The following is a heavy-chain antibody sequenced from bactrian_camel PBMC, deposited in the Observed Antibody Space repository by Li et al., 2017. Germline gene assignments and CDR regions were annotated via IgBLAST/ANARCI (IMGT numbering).Heavy chain of an antibody. CDR3: VAKLPFECYADSSGTDFDY. D-gene: IGHD3*01. J-gene: IGHJ6*01. V-gene: IGHV3S55*01. CDR1: GYATGHYC. CDR2: IDYDGRT. Sequence: HVQLVESGGGSAQDGGSLKLSCVASGYATGHYCIGWFRLSPGKEREGVADIDYDGRTKYAASALGRFTISRDNAKKTLFLQMNSLKPEDTAMYYCVAKLPFECYADSSGTDFDYWGQGTQVTVS.